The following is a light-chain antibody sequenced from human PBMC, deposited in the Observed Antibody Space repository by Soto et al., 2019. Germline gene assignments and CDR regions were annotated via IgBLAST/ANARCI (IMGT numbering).Light chain of an antibody. V-gene: IGLV1-44*01. CDR2: SNN. CDR3: AAWDDSRPQV. J-gene: IGLJ1*01. CDR1: SSNIGSNT. Sequence: QPVLTQPPSASGTPGQRVTISCSGSSSNIGSNTVNWYQQLPGTAPKLLIYSNNQRPSGVPDRFSGSKSGTSASLAISGLQSEDEADYYCAAWDDSRPQVFGTGTKLTVL.